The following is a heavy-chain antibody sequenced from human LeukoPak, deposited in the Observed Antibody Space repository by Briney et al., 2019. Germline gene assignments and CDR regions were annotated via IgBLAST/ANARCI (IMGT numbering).Heavy chain of an antibody. J-gene: IGHJ4*02. CDR3: AREDILTGPNYFDY. CDR1: GGSISSSSYY. V-gene: IGHV4-39*07. Sequence: SETLSLTCTVSGGSISSSSYYWGWIRQPPGKGLEWIGSIYYSGSTYYNPSLKSRVTISVDTSKNQFSLKLSSVTAADTAVYYCAREDILTGPNYFDYWGQGTLVTVSS. D-gene: IGHD3-9*01. CDR2: IYYSGST.